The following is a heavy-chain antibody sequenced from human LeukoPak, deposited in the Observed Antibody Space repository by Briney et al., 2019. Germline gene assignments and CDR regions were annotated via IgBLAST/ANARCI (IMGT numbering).Heavy chain of an antibody. D-gene: IGHD6-19*01. CDR2: ISNSGANT. J-gene: IGHJ4*02. CDR3: AQDRYSSPAGY. Sequence: GGSLRLSCAASGFTFSSSPMSWVRQAPGKGLGWVSGISNSGANTYYADAVKGRFTISRDNSKTTLYLYMNSLGVEDTAVYYCAQDRYSSPAGYWGQGTLVTVSS. CDR1: GFTFSSSP. V-gene: IGHV3-23*01.